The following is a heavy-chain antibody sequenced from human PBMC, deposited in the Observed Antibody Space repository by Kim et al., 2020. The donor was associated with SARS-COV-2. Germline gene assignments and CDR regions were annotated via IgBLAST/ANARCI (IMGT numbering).Heavy chain of an antibody. V-gene: IGHV1-46*01. CDR1: GYAFTYFF. CDR2: IDPRVGTA. J-gene: IGHJ6*02. CDR3: ARAPSDFYGMDV. D-gene: IGHD2-21*01. Sequence: ASVKVSCKASGYAFTYFFIHWVRQAPGQGLEWMGKIDPRVGTAAYSQNFQGKFNMTGDTSTTTVYMELTSLRSEDTATYYCARAPSDFYGMDVWGQGTPVTVSS.